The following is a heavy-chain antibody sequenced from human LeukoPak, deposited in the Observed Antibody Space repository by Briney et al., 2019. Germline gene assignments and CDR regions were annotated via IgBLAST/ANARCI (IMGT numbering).Heavy chain of an antibody. CDR2: LSGSGGST. CDR3: AKVISGFFYDALDI. D-gene: IGHD3-22*01. Sequence: GGSLRLSCAASGFTFSTYVMTWVRQAPGKGLEWVSALSGSGGSTFYADSVKGRFTISRDNSKNTLYLQMNSLRAEDTAVYYCAKVISGFFYDALDIWGQGTMVTVSS. CDR1: GFTFSTYV. V-gene: IGHV3-23*01. J-gene: IGHJ3*02.